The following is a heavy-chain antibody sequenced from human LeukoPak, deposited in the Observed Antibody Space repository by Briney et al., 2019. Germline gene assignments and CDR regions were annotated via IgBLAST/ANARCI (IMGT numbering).Heavy chain of an antibody. J-gene: IGHJ3*02. D-gene: IGHD2-15*01. Sequence: GGSLRLSCVASGFSFTSYWMSWVRQAPGKGLEFVANINQDAGTTNYVDSVKGRFTISRDNAEKSLYLQMSSLRAEDTALYYCARDPGWSSFDIWGQGIMVTVSS. CDR3: ARDPGWSSFDI. CDR2: INQDAGTT. V-gene: IGHV3-7*01. CDR1: GFSFTSYW.